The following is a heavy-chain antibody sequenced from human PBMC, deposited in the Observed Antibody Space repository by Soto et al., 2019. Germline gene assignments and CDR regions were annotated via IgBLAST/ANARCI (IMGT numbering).Heavy chain of an antibody. V-gene: IGHV4-31*03. Sequence: SETLSLTCTVSGGSISSGGYYWSWIRQHPGKGLEWIGYIYYSGSTYYNPSLKSRVTISVDTSKNQFSLKLSSVTAADTAVYYCARVSIGGDCSSTSCYSNYYGMDVWGQGTTVTVSS. D-gene: IGHD2-2*01. CDR2: IYYSGST. CDR3: ARVSIGGDCSSTSCYSNYYGMDV. CDR1: GGSISSGGYY. J-gene: IGHJ6*02.